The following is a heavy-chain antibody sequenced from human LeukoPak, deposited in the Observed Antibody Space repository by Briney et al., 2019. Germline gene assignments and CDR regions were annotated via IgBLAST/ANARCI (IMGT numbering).Heavy chain of an antibody. CDR3: AKDPQRGSPYYFDY. V-gene: IGHV3-23*01. CDR1: GFTFTSYA. Sequence: GGSLRLSCAASGFTFTSYAMSWVRQAPGKGLEWVSSISGSGGSTFYVDSVKGRFTIPRDNTKNTLYLQMNSLRAEDTALYYCAKDPQRGSPYYFDYWGQGTLVTVSS. D-gene: IGHD1-26*01. J-gene: IGHJ4*02. CDR2: ISGSGGST.